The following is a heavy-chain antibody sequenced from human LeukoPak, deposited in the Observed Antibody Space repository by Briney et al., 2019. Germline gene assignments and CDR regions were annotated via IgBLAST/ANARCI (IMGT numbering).Heavy chain of an antibody. D-gene: IGHD2-8*02. CDR2: ISPTGSST. J-gene: IGHJ4*02. CDR3: AREESGGYFDY. CDR1: AFTFTNYY. Sequence: ASVTVSCTASAFTFTNYYMHWVRQAPGQGLEWMGLISPTGSSTNYAQKFRGRVTMTRDTSTTPVYMELSSLRSEDTAVYYCAREESGGYFDYWGEGTLVTVSS. V-gene: IGHV1-46*01.